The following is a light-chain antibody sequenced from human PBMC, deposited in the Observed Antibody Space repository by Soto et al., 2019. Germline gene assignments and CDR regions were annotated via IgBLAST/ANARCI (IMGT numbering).Light chain of an antibody. J-gene: IGKJ4*01. V-gene: IGKV3-15*01. CDR2: GAS. Sequence: IGMTHSPANLYVSPGEIATLSCRASQSVKSYLAWYQQKPGQAPRVLIYGASTRATGIPARFSGSGSGTEFTLTISSLQSEDFAVYYCQQYNDWPPLTFGGGTKVDIK. CDR3: QQYNDWPPLT. CDR1: QSVKSY.